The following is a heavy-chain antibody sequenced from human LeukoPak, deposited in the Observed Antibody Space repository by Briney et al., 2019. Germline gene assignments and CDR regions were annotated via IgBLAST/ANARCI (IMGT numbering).Heavy chain of an antibody. J-gene: IGHJ4*02. CDR2: INHSGST. D-gene: IGHD3-9*01. Sequence: SETLSLTCAVYGGSFSGYYWGWIRQPPGKGLEWIGEINHSGSTNYNPSLKSRVTISVDTSKNQFSLKLSSVTAADTAVYYCARGNSYDILTGYPSSFFYVYWGQGTLVTVSS. V-gene: IGHV4-34*01. CDR1: GGSFSGYY. CDR3: ARGNSYDILTGYPSSFFYVY.